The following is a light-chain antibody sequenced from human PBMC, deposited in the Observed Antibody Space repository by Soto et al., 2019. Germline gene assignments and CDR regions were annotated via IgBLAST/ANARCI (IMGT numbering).Light chain of an antibody. CDR1: QSISSW. CDR2: DAS. CDR3: QQYNSYWT. Sequence: DIQMTQSPSTLSASVGDRVTITCRASQSISSWLAWYQQKPGKAPKLLIYDASSLESGVPSRFSGSGSATEFTLTISSLQPDDFATYYCQQYNSYWTFGQGTQVEIK. J-gene: IGKJ1*01. V-gene: IGKV1-5*01.